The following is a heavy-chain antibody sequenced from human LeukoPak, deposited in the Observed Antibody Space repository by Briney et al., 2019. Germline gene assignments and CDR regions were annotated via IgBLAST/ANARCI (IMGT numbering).Heavy chain of an antibody. J-gene: IGHJ4*02. CDR2: INNDGTDT. D-gene: IGHD2/OR15-2a*01. CDR1: GFTFGDYW. Sequence: GGSLRLSCAASGFTFGDYWMQWVRQVPGKGLVWVSHINNDGTDTKYADSVKGRFTISRDNARNTLYLQMITLRAEDTAVYYRTRDFYGIDSWGQGTLVTVSS. V-gene: IGHV3-74*01. CDR3: TRDFYGIDS.